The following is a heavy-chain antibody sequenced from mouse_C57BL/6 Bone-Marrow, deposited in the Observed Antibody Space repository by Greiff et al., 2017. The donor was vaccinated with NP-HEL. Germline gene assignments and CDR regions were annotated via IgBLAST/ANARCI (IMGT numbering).Heavy chain of an antibody. CDR1: GFTFSSYA. V-gene: IGHV5-9-1*02. Sequence: EVQLVESGEGLVKPGGSLKLSCAASGFTFSSYAMSWVRQTPEKRLEWVAYISSGGDYIYYADTVKGRFTISRDNARNTLYLQMSSLKSEDTAMYYCTRDQPIYYDYDYFDYWGQGTTLTVSS. D-gene: IGHD2-4*01. CDR2: ISSGGDYI. J-gene: IGHJ2*01. CDR3: TRDQPIYYDYDYFDY.